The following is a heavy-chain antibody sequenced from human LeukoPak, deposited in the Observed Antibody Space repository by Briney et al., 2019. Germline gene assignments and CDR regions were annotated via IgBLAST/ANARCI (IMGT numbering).Heavy chain of an antibody. CDR3: ARSFCSGGSCYLYYFDY. D-gene: IGHD2-15*01. CDR1: GGSFSGYY. V-gene: IGHV4-34*01. Sequence: SETLSLTCAVYGGSFSGYYWSWIRQPPGKGLEWIGEINHSGSTNYNPSLKSRVTISVDTSKDQFSLKLSSVTAADTAVYYCARSFCSGGSCYLYYFDYWGQGTLVTVSS. CDR2: INHSGST. J-gene: IGHJ4*02.